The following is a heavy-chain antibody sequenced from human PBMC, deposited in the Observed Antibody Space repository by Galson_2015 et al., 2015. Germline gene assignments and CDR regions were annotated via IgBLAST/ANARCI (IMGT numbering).Heavy chain of an antibody. CDR2: IISHSSSI. J-gene: IGHJ5*01. V-gene: IGHV3-11*01. D-gene: IGHD4-11*01. CDR3: ARDLDRDYSQACNWFDS. Sequence: RLSCAASGFTFSDYYICCIRQAPAKGLEWGLYIISHSSSIYYTDSLKGRFTISRDKAKNSMYLQMNRLRAADTAVYYCARDLDRDYSQACNWFDSWGQGTLVTVSS. CDR1: GFTFSDYY.